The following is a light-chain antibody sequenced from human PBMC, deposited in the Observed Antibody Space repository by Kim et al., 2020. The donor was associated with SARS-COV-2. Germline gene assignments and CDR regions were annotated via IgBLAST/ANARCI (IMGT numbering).Light chain of an antibody. Sequence: SYELTQPPSVSVSPGQTASITCSGHKLGDKHAYWYQQKPGQSPVLVIYQDIKRPSGIPERFSGSNSGNTVTLTISGTQSMDEADYYCQAWDSSTAVFGGGTQLT. CDR2: QDI. CDR3: QAWDSSTAV. V-gene: IGLV3-1*01. CDR1: KLGDKH. J-gene: IGLJ3*02.